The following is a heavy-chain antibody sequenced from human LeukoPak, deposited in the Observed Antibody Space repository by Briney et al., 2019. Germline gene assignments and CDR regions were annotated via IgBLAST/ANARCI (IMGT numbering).Heavy chain of an antibody. V-gene: IGHV3-33*08. CDR3: ARDYYGSGKEIDY. D-gene: IGHD3-10*01. CDR1: GFTFSGSA. CDR2: IWYDGSNK. Sequence: GGSLRLSCAASGFTFSGSAMHWVRQAPGKGLEWVAVIWYDGSNKYYADSVKGRFTISRDNSKNTLYLQMNSLRAEDTAVYYCARDYYGSGKEIDYWGQGTLVTVSS. J-gene: IGHJ4*02.